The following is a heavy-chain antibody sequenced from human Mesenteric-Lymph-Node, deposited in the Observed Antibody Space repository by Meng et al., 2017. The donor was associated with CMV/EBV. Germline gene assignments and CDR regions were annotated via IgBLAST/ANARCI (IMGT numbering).Heavy chain of an antibody. V-gene: IGHV4-38-2*02. J-gene: IGHJ4*02. Sequence: SETLSLTCTVSGYSISAGYYWGWIRQSPGKGLEWIGTIYRTGSTFFNPYLKSRVSMAVDTSNNQLSLNLTSVTAADTAVYYCARGPAPLYYHDYWGQGTLVTVSS. CDR1: GYSISAGYY. D-gene: IGHD3-10*01. CDR3: ARGPAPLYYHDY. CDR2: IYRTGST.